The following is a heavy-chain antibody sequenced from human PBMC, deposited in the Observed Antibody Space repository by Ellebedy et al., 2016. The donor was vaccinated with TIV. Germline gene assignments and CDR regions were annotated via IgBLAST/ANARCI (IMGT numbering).Heavy chain of an antibody. J-gene: IGHJ1*01. D-gene: IGHD6-13*01. CDR1: GFTFRSYA. Sequence: GGSLRLXCATSGFTFRSYAMHWVRQAPGKGLEWVSSISWSGTNRYYADSVKGRFIISRDNSNNMMFLQMNSLRAEDKAVYYSAKGPVPVLAASGLNQYWGQGTLVTVSS. CDR2: ISWSGTNR. V-gene: IGHV3-23*01. CDR3: AKGPVPVLAASGLNQY.